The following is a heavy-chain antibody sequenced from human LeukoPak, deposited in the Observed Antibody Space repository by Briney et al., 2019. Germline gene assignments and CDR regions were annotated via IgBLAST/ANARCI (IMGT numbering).Heavy chain of an antibody. D-gene: IGHD2-2*01. CDR1: RFTFSSYA. CDR3: AKNPSKYYCSSTSCYPYFQH. CDR2: ISGSGGST. J-gene: IGHJ1*01. V-gene: IGHV3-23*01. Sequence: GGSLRLSCAASRFTFSSYAMSWVRQAPGKGLEWVSAISGSGGSTYYADSVRGRFTISRDNSKNTLYLQMNSLRAEDTAVYYCAKNPSKYYCSSTSCYPYFQHWGQGTPVTVSS.